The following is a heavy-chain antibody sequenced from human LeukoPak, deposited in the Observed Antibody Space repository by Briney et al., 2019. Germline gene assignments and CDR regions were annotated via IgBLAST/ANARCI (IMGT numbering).Heavy chain of an antibody. CDR2: IYYSGST. CDR3: ARIQAYGDSLMYYFDY. J-gene: IGHJ4*02. CDR1: GGSIGSSSYY. D-gene: IGHD4-17*01. V-gene: IGHV4-39*07. Sequence: PSETLSLTCTVSGGSIGSSSYYWGWIRQPPGKGLEWIGSIYYSGSTYYNPSLKSRVTISVDTSKNQFSLKLSSVTAADTAVYYCARIQAYGDSLMYYFDYWGQGTLVTVSS.